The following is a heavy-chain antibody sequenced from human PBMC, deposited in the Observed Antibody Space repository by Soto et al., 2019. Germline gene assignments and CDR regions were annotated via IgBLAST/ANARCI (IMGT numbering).Heavy chain of an antibody. V-gene: IGHV4-39*01. CDR2: IYYSGST. CDR3: ARSPYDILTGYHNWFDP. D-gene: IGHD3-9*01. J-gene: IGHJ5*02. CDR1: GGSISSSSYY. Sequence: QLQLQESGPGLVKPSETLSLTCTVSGGSISSSSYYWGWIRQPPGKGLEWIGSIYYSGSTYYNPSLKSRVTISVDTSKNQFSLKLSSVTAADTAVYYCARSPYDILTGYHNWFDPWGQGTLVTVSS.